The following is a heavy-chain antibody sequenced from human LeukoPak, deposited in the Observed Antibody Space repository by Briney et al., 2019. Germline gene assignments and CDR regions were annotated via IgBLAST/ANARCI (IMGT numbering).Heavy chain of an antibody. Sequence: SETLSLTCAVSGGSISSYYWTWIRQPPGKGLEWIGYIYHSGSTYYNPSLKSRVTISVDRSKNQFSLKLSSVTAADTAMYYCASMGARSYFDYWGQGTLVTVSS. CDR3: ASMGARSYFDY. J-gene: IGHJ4*02. V-gene: IGHV4-59*12. CDR2: IYHSGST. D-gene: IGHD3-10*01. CDR1: GGSISSYY.